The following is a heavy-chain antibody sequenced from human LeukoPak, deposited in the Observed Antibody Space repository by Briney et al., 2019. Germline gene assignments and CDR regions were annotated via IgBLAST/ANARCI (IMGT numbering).Heavy chain of an antibody. V-gene: IGHV1-2*02. CDR3: ARDHGYYDFWSGYYGF. J-gene: IGHJ4*02. CDR1: GYTFTGYY. CDR2: INPNSGGT. Sequence: ASVKVSCKASGYTFTGYYMHWVRQAPGQGLEWMGWINPNSGGTNYAQKFQGRVTMTRDTSISTAYMELSRLRSDDTAVCYCARDHGYYDFWSGYYGFWGQGTLVTVSS. D-gene: IGHD3-3*01.